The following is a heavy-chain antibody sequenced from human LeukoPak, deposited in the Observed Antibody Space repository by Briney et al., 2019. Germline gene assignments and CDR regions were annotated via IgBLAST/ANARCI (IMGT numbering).Heavy chain of an antibody. D-gene: IGHD3-16*01. J-gene: IGHJ5*02. CDR1: GGSINDSP. Sequence: SETLSLTCTVSGGSINDSPWSWIRQSPGQGLEWIGYIYYTGDSKYNPSLKSRVTISIDTSKNQFSLKLSSVTAADTAVYYCARDTRIHLGRWFDPWGQGTLVTVSS. CDR3: ARDTRIHLGRWFDP. CDR2: IYYTGDS. V-gene: IGHV4-59*01.